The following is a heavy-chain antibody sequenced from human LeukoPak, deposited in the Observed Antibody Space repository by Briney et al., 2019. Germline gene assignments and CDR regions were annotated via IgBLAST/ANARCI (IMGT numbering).Heavy chain of an antibody. CDR1: GFTFSNNW. J-gene: IGHJ4*02. CDR2: ISSSSSYI. V-gene: IGHV3-21*01. Sequence: GGSLRLSCAASGFTFSNNWMHWVRQAPGKGLEWVSSISSSSSYIYYADSVKGRFTISRDNAKNSLYLQMNSLRAEDTAVYYCARDGGDGYSHFDYWGQGTLVTVSS. CDR3: ARDGGDGYSHFDY. D-gene: IGHD5-24*01.